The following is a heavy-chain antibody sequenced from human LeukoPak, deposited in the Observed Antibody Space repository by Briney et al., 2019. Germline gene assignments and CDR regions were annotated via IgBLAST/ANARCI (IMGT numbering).Heavy chain of an antibody. D-gene: IGHD2-15*01. V-gene: IGHV1-69*06. J-gene: IGHJ4*02. CDR1: RDTFSNYT. CDR2: IIPRFGTT. CDR3: ARLYCSGGSCYSSRGIFDY. Sequence: SVKVSCKASRDTFSNYTISWVRQVPGQGLEWMGGIIPRFGTTNYAQKFQGRVTITADKSTSTAYMELSSLRSEDTAVYYCARLYCSGGSCYSSRGIFDYWGQGTLVTVSS.